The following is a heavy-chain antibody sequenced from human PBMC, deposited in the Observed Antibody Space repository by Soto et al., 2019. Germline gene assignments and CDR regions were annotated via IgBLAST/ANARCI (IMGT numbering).Heavy chain of an antibody. CDR3: AREGRPYSSGYNWFDP. D-gene: IGHD6-19*01. V-gene: IGHV3-33*08. CDR2: IWYDGSNK. J-gene: IGHJ5*02. Sequence: GGSLRLSCAASGFTFSSYGMHWVRQAPGKGLEWVAVIWYDGSNKYYADSVKGRFTISRDNSKNTLYLQMNSLRAEDTAVYYCAREGRPYSSGYNWFDPWGQGTLVTVSS. CDR1: GFTFSSYG.